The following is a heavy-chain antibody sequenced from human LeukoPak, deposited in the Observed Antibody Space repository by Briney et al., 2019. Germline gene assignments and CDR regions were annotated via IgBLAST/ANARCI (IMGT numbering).Heavy chain of an antibody. CDR3: ARSPGPVYFDWLPRVDYFDY. CDR2: INPNSGGT. V-gene: IGHV1-2*06. Sequence: GASVKVSCKASGYTFTGYYMHWVRQAPGQGLEWMGRINPNSGGTNYAQKFQGRVTMTRDTSISTAYMELSRLRSDDTAVYHCARSPGPVYFDWLPRVDYFDYWGQGTLVAVSS. J-gene: IGHJ4*02. D-gene: IGHD3-9*01. CDR1: GYTFTGYY.